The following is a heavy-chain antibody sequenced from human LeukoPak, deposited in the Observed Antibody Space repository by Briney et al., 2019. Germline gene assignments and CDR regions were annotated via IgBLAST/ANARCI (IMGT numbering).Heavy chain of an antibody. CDR2: SSGGST. J-gene: IGHJ4*02. Sequence: GGSLRLSCAASGFTFSSFVMSWVRQAPGKGLEWVSGSSGGSTYYADSVKGRFTISRDDSKNTLYLQMNSLRAEDTAVYYCAREGISRKMDLDYWGQGTLVTVSS. D-gene: IGHD2/OR15-2a*01. CDR1: GFTFSSFV. V-gene: IGHV3-23*01. CDR3: AREGISRKMDLDY.